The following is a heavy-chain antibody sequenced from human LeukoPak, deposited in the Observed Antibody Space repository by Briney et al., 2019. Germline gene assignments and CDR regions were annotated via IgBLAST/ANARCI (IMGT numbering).Heavy chain of an antibody. CDR3: ARGGSSGYDYEAFDY. CDR1: GFTFSSYA. D-gene: IGHD5-12*01. V-gene: IGHV3-23*01. CDR2: ISGSGGST. J-gene: IGHJ4*02. Sequence: YPGGSLRLSCAASGFTFSSYAMSWVRQAPGKGLEWVSAISGSGGSTYYADSVKGRFTISRDNSKNTLYLQMNSLRAEDTAVYYCARGGSSGYDYEAFDYWGQGTLVTVSS.